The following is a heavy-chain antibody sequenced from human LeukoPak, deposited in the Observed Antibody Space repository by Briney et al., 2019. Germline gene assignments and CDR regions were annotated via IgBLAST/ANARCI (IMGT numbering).Heavy chain of an antibody. CDR1: GFPFSSYW. Sequence: PGGSLRLSSAASGFPFSSYWMSWVRQAPGKGLEWVANIKQDGSDKYYVDSVKGRFTISRDNAKKSLYLQLNSLRADDTAVYYCARLTGTTGFDYWGQGTLVTVSS. CDR2: IKQDGSDK. J-gene: IGHJ4*02. V-gene: IGHV3-7*01. D-gene: IGHD1-1*01. CDR3: ARLTGTTGFDY.